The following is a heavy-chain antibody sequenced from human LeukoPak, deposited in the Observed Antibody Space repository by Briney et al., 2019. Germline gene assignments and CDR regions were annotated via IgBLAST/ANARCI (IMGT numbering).Heavy chain of an antibody. D-gene: IGHD3-10*01. CDR2: IYSGGNT. Sequence: GGSLRLSCAAPGFTVSSNYMSWVRQAPGKGLEWVSVIYSGGNTYYADSVKGRFTISRDNSKNTLYLQMNSLRAEDTAVYYCARDSALWFGELLYDYWGQGTLVTVSS. V-gene: IGHV3-53*01. CDR3: ARDSALWFGELLYDY. CDR1: GFTVSSNY. J-gene: IGHJ4*02.